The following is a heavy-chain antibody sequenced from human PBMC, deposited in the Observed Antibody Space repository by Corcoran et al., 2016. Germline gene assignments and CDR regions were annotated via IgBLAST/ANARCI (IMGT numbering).Heavy chain of an antibody. Sequence: QVQLQESGPGLVKPSETLSLTCTVSGYSISSGYYWGWIRQPPGKGLEWIGSIYHSGSTYYNPSLKSRVTISVDTSKNQFSLKLSSVTAADTAVYYWARERLVGDYDSSGYYRAHYYYGMDVWGQGTTVTVSS. V-gene: IGHV4-38-2*02. J-gene: IGHJ6*02. CDR1: GYSISSGYY. D-gene: IGHD3-22*01. CDR2: IYHSGST. CDR3: ARERLVGDYDSSGYYRAHYYYGMDV.